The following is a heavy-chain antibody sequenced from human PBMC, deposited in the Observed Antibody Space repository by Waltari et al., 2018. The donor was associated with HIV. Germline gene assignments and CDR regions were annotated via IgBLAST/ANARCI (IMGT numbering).Heavy chain of an antibody. D-gene: IGHD3-10*01. V-gene: IGHV4-59*11. J-gene: IGHJ4*02. Sequence: QVQLQESGPGLVKPSETLLLTCTVSGGSISSHYWSWIRQPPGKGLECIGYIYDSWVTNYNPSLKSRVTIAVDTSKKQISLKLSSVTAADTAVYYCARDFPFSHYYGSGSYFGSDYWGQGTQVTVSS. CDR3: ARDFPFSHYYGSGSYFGSDY. CDR1: GGSISSHY. CDR2: IYDSWVT.